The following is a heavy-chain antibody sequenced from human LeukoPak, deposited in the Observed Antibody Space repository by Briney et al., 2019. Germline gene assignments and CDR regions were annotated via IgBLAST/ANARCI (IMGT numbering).Heavy chain of an antibody. D-gene: IGHD5-18*01. V-gene: IGHV3-7*01. CDR1: GFSFSGYW. Sequence: GGSLRLSCAASGFSFSGYWMTWVRQAPGKGLEWVARLHADGVEQNYVDSVTGRFTMSRDNVKNSLDLQMNSLRVEDTAVYYCARGGYSFDYLGQGTLVAVSS. J-gene: IGHJ4*02. CDR2: LHADGVEQ. CDR3: ARGGYSFDY.